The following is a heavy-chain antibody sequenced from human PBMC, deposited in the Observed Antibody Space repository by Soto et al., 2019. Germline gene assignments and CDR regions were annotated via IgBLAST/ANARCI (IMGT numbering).Heavy chain of an antibody. CDR1: GFTFDDYA. CDR3: AKDQGPVGGVIGDDAFDI. V-gene: IGHV3-9*01. J-gene: IGHJ3*02. CDR2: ISWNSGSI. D-gene: IGHD3-16*02. Sequence: EVQLVESGGGLVQPGRSLRLSCAASGFTFDDYAMHWVRQAPGKGLEWVSGISWNSGSIGYADSVKGRFTISRDNAKNSLYLQMNSLRAEDTALYYCAKDQGPVGGVIGDDAFDIWGQGTMVTVSS.